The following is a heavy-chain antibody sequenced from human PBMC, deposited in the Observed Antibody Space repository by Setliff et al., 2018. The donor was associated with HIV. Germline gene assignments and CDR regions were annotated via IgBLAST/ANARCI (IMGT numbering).Heavy chain of an antibody. CDR3: ARAEYNFWSGYSRVGYFDY. CDR1: GGTFSSYA. V-gene: IGHV1-69*05. CDR2: IIPIFGTA. D-gene: IGHD3-3*01. J-gene: IGHJ4*02. Sequence: SVKVSCKASGGTFSSYAISWVRRAPGQGLEWMGGIIPIFGTANYAQKFQGRVTITTDESTSTAYMELSSLRSEDTAVYYCARAEYNFWSGYSRVGYFDYWGQGTLVTVSS.